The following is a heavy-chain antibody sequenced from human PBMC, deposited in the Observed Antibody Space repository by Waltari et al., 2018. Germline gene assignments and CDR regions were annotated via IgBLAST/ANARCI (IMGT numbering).Heavy chain of an antibody. CDR3: ARYPPRGAATDY. D-gene: IGHD6-13*01. Sequence: VQLVQSGAEVKTPGATVKIPCKASGYTFTTYYLHWVQQAPGKGLEWMGWISAYNGNTNYAQKLQGRVTMTTDTSTSTAYMELRSLRSDDTAVYYCARYPPRGAATDYWGQGTLVTVSS. CDR2: ISAYNGNT. V-gene: IGHV1-18*04. J-gene: IGHJ4*02. CDR1: GYTFTTYY.